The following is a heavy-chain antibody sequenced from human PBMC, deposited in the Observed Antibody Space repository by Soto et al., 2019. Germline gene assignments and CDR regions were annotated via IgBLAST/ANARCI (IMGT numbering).Heavy chain of an antibody. D-gene: IGHD3-3*01. V-gene: IGHV4-34*01. Sequence: PSETLSLTCAVYGGSFSGYYWSWIRQPPGKGLEWIGEINHSGSTNYNPSLKSRVTISVDTSKNQFSLKLSSVTAADTAVYYCARERERFITIFGTYYYYGMDVWGQGTMVTVSS. CDR1: GGSFSGYY. CDR2: INHSGST. CDR3: ARERERFITIFGTYYYYGMDV. J-gene: IGHJ6*02.